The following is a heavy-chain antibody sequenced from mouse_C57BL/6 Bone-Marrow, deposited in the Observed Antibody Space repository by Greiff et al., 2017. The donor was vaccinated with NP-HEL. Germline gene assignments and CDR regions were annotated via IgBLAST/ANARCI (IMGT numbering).Heavy chain of an antibody. CDR2: IDPENGDT. Sequence: EVKLVESGAELVRPGASVKLSCTASGFNIKDYYMHWVKQRPEPGLEWIGWIDPENGDTEYASKFQGKATITADTSSNTAYLQLSSLTSEDTAVYYCTTRGDYWGQGTTLTVSS. J-gene: IGHJ2*01. CDR3: TTRGDY. CDR1: GFNIKDYY. V-gene: IGHV14-4*01.